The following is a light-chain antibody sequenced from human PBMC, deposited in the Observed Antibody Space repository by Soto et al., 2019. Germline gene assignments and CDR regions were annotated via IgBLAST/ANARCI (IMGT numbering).Light chain of an antibody. CDR2: EVS. Sequence: QSALTQPPSASGSPGQSVTISCTGTSSDVGGYNYVSWYQQHPGKAPKLMIYEVSKRPSGVPDRFSGSKSGNTASLTVSGLPAEGEGDYYCSSYAGSNNVLFGGGTKLTVL. CDR1: SSDVGGYNY. J-gene: IGLJ2*01. V-gene: IGLV2-8*01. CDR3: SSYAGSNNVL.